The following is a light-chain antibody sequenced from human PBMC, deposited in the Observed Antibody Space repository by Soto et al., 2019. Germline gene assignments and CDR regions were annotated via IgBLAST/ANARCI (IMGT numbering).Light chain of an antibody. CDR2: DVS. V-gene: IGLV2-14*01. Sequence: QSALTQPASVSASPGQSITISCTGTSSDVGAYSYVSWYRQHPGKAPKLIIYDVSDRPSGISNRFSGSKSDNTASLTISGLQAEDEAEYYCSSYTSSRTYVFGTGTKVTVL. CDR3: SSYTSSRTYV. J-gene: IGLJ1*01. CDR1: SSDVGAYSY.